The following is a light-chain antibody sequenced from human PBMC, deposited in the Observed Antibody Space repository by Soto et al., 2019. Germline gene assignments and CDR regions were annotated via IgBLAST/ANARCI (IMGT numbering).Light chain of an antibody. J-gene: IGLJ1*01. CDR1: SSDVGGYNY. CDR3: ISYTSGSTLYV. CDR2: EVS. V-gene: IGLV2-14*01. Sequence: QSVLTQPDSVSGSPGQSITISCTGTSSDVGGYNYVSWYQQHPGKAPKLMIYEVSNRPSGISNRFSGSKSGNTASLTISGLQAEDEADYYCISYTSGSTLYVFGTGTKVTVL.